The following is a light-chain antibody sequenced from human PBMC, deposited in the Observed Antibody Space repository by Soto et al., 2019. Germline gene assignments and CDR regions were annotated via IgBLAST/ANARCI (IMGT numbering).Light chain of an antibody. CDR3: SAYKASISYV. Sequence: GVSNRFSVSKSGNTASLTISGLQAEDEADYYCSAYKASISYVFGSGTKVTVL. V-gene: IGLV2-14*01. J-gene: IGLJ1*01.